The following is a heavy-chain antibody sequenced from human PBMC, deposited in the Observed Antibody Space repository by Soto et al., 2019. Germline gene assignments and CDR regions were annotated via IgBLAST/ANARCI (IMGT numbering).Heavy chain of an antibody. J-gene: IGHJ4*02. CDR1: GYSFAGYW. Sequence: GESLKISCKGSGYSFAGYWITWVRQKPGKGLEWMGRIDPSDSQTYYSPSFRGHVTISATKSITTVFLQWSSLRASDTAMYYCARQIYYSDTGPNFQYYFDSWCQGTPVSV. V-gene: IGHV5-10-1*01. D-gene: IGHD3-22*01. CDR3: ARQIYYSDTGPNFQYYFDS. CDR2: IDPSDSQT.